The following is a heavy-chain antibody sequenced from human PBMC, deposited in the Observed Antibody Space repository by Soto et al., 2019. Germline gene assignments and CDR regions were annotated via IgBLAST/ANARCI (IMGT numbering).Heavy chain of an antibody. D-gene: IGHD2-2*01. Sequence: QVQLQESGPGLVKPSQTLSLTCTVSGGSISSGGYYWSWIRQHPGKGLEWIGYIYYSGSTYYNPSLKSRVTISVDTSKNQFSLKLSSVTAADTAVYYCAREVLGYCSSTSCSDAFDIWGQGTMVTVSS. CDR2: IYYSGST. CDR3: AREVLGYCSSTSCSDAFDI. J-gene: IGHJ3*02. V-gene: IGHV4-31*03. CDR1: GGSISSGGYY.